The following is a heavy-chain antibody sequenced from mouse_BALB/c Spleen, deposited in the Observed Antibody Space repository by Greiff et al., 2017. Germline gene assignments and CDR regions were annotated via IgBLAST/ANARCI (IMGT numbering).Heavy chain of an antibody. J-gene: IGHJ3*01. CDR2: ISSGGSYT. D-gene: IGHD4-1*02. CDR3: TRVLTTGCWFAY. V-gene: IGHV5-6-4*01. Sequence: EVMLVESGGGLVKPGGSLKLSCAASGFTFSSYTMSWVRQTPEKRLEWVATISSGGSYTYYPDSVKGRFTISRDNAKNTLYLQMSSLKSEDTAMYYCTRVLTTGCWFAYWGQGTLVTVSA. CDR1: GFTFSSYT.